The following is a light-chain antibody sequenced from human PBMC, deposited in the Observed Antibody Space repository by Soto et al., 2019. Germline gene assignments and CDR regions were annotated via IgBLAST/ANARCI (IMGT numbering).Light chain of an antibody. CDR1: SSDVGGYNY. Sequence: QSALTQPASGSGSPGQSITISCTGTSSDVGGYNYVSWYQQHPGKAPKLMIYEVSNRPSGVSNRFSGSKSGNTASLTISGLQAEDEVDYYCSSYTSSSTPVVFGGGTKLTLL. CDR2: EVS. CDR3: SSYTSSSTPVV. V-gene: IGLV2-14*01. J-gene: IGLJ2*01.